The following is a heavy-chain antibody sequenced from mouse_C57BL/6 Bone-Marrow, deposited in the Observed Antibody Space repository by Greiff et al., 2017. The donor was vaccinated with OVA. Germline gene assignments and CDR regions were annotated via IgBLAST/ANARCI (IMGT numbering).Heavy chain of an antibody. CDR3: ARHYDLYYYAMDY. D-gene: IGHD2-4*01. Sequence: QVQLQQSGPELVKPGASVKISCKASGYAFSSSWMNWVKQRPGKGLEWIGRIYPGDGDTNYNGKFKGKATLTADKSSSTAYMQLSSLTSEDSAVYFCARHYDLYYYAMDYWGQGTSVTVSS. CDR2: IYPGDGDT. V-gene: IGHV1-82*01. CDR1: GYAFSSSW. J-gene: IGHJ4*01.